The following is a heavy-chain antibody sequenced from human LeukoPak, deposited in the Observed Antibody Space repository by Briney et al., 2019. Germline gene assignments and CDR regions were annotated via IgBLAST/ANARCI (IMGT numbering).Heavy chain of an antibody. CDR1: GGSFSGHY. J-gene: IGHJ4*02. CDR2: INHSGST. CDR3: AGDYYDSSGYPY. V-gene: IGHV4-34*01. Sequence: SETLSLTCAVYGGSFSGHYWSWIRQPPGKGLEWIGEINHSGSTNYNPSLKSRVTISVDTSKNQFSLKLSSVTAADTAVYYCAGDYYDSSGYPYWGQGTLVTVSS. D-gene: IGHD3-22*01.